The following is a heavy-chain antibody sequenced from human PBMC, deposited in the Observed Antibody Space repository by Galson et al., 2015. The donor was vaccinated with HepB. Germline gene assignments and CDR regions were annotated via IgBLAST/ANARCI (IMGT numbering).Heavy chain of an antibody. V-gene: IGHV3-48*01. D-gene: IGHD4/OR15-4a*01. J-gene: IGHJ5*02. CDR2: ISSSSSTI. CDR3: ARDERPKTISPGWFDP. CDR1: GFTFSSYS. Sequence: SLRLSCAASGFTFSSYSMNWVRQAPGKGLEWVSYISSSSSTIYYADSVKGRFTISRDNAKNSLYLQMNSLRAEDTAVYYCARDERPKTISPGWFDPWGQGTLVTVSS.